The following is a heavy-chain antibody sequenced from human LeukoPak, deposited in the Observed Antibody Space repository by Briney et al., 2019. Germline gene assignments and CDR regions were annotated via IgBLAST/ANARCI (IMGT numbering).Heavy chain of an antibody. V-gene: IGHV3-53*04. CDR2: IYSGGST. D-gene: IGHD5-18*01. CDR1: GFTVSSNY. CDR3: ARAESTAMVKGFDY. J-gene: IGHJ4*02. Sequence: GGSLRLSCAAPGFTVSSNYMSWVRQAPGKGLEWVSVIYSGGSTYYADSVKGRFTISRHNSKNTLYLQMNSLRAEDTAVYYCARAESTAMVKGFDYWGQGTLVTVSS.